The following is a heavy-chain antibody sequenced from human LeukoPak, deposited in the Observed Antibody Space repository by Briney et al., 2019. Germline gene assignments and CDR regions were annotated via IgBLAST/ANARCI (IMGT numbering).Heavy chain of an antibody. D-gene: IGHD3-10*01. CDR2: ISGSGGST. CDR3: AKGLGSGSYYNPLFDY. CDR1: GFTFSSYA. J-gene: IGHJ4*02. Sequence: GGSLRLSCAASGFTFSSYAMSWVRQAPGKGLEWVSAISGSGGSTYYADSVKGRFTISRDNSKNTLYLQMNSLRAEDTAVYYCAKGLGSGSYYNPLFDYWGQGTLVTVSS. V-gene: IGHV3-23*01.